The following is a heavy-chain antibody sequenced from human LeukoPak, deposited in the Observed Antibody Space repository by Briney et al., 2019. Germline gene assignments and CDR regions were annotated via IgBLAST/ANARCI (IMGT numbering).Heavy chain of an antibody. CDR2: SNPNSGGT. Sequence: ASVKVSCKASGYTFTGYYIHWVRQAPGQGLEWMGRSNPNSGGTNYAQKFQGRVTMTRDTSASTVYMELSRLRSDDTAVYYCARDVRQQLLSNWGQGTLVTVSS. CDR1: GYTFTGYY. V-gene: IGHV1-2*06. J-gene: IGHJ4*02. D-gene: IGHD2-2*01. CDR3: ARDVRQQLLSN.